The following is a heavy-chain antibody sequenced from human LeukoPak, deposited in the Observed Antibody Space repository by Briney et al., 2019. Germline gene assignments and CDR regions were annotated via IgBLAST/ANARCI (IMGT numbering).Heavy chain of an antibody. J-gene: IGHJ5*02. Sequence: GGSLRLSCAASGFTFSSYSMNWVRQAPGKGLEWVSSISSSSSYVYYADSVKGRFTISRDNAKNSLYLQMNSLRAEDTAVYYCARDLSYDILTPNWFDPWGQGTLVTVSS. D-gene: IGHD3-9*01. CDR1: GFTFSSYS. CDR3: ARDLSYDILTPNWFDP. CDR2: ISSSSSYV. V-gene: IGHV3-21*01.